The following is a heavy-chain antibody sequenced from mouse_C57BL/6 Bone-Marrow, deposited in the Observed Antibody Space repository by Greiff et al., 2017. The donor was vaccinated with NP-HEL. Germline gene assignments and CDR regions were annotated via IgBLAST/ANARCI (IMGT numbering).Heavy chain of an antibody. D-gene: IGHD1-1*01. V-gene: IGHV1-64*01. CDR3: ARAGGSSLFDY. Sequence: QVQLQQPGAELVKPGASVKLSCKASGYTFTSYWMHWVKQRPGQGLEWIGMIHPNSGSNNYNEKFKSKATLTVDKSSSTAYMQLSSRTSEDSAVYYCARAGGSSLFDYWGQGTTLTVSS. J-gene: IGHJ2*01. CDR2: IHPNSGSN. CDR1: GYTFTSYW.